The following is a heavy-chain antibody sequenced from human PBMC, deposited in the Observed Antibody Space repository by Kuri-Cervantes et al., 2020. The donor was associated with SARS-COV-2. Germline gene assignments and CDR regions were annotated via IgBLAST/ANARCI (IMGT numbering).Heavy chain of an antibody. V-gene: IGHV3-7*03. CDR3: AKDRLTVAGWGLPDPLYYFDY. D-gene: IGHD6-19*01. J-gene: IGHJ4*02. CDR1: GITFSSYW. Sequence: GESLKISCAGSGITFSSYWMNWVRQAPGKGLEWVANIKQDGSETYYVDSVKGRFTISRDNSKNTLYLQMNSLRTEDTAVYYCAKDRLTVAGWGLPDPLYYFDYWGQGALVTVSS. CDR2: IKQDGSET.